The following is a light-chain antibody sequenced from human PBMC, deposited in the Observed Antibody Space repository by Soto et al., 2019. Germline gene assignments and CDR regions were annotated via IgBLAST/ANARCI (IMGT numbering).Light chain of an antibody. CDR3: QHYGTSPLT. Sequence: EIVLTQSPGTLSLSPGERATLSCRASQSIASSYFGWYQQKPGQAPRLLIYGASSRATGIPDRVSGSGSGTDFTLTITRLEPEDFAVYYCQHYGTSPLTFGPGTKVVIK. CDR2: GAS. V-gene: IGKV3-20*01. J-gene: IGKJ3*01. CDR1: QSIASSY.